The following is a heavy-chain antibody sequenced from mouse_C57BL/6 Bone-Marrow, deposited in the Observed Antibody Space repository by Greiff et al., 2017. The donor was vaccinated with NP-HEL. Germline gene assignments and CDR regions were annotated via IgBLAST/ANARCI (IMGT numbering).Heavy chain of an antibody. Sequence: QVQLQQPGAELVKPGASVQLSCKASGYTFTSYWMQWVKQRPGPGLEWIGEIDPSDSYTNYNQKFKGKATLTVDTSSSTAYMQLSSLTAEDSAVYYCARPTLLWYYVDYWGQGTTLTVSS. CDR3: ARPTLLWYYVDY. CDR1: GYTFTSYW. J-gene: IGHJ2*01. D-gene: IGHD1-1*02. V-gene: IGHV1-50*01. CDR2: IDPSDSYT.